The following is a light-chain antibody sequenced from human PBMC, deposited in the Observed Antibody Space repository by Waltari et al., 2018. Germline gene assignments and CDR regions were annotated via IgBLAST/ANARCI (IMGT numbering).Light chain of an antibody. CDR3: QSYDSSNWV. V-gene: IGLV6-57*03. Sequence: NFMLTQPHSVSESPGKTVTISCTRSSGSIASHYLQWYQQRPGSAPTTVIYEDNQRPSGVPDRFSGSIDSSSNSASLTISGLKTEDEADYYCQSYDSSNWVFGGGTKLTVL. CDR1: SGSIASHY. J-gene: IGLJ3*02. CDR2: EDN.